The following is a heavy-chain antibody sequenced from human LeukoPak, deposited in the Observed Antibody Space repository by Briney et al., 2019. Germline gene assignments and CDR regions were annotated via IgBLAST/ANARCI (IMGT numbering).Heavy chain of an antibody. J-gene: IGHJ4*02. D-gene: IGHD3-22*01. Sequence: PGGSLRLSCAASGFTFSSYGMHWVRQAPGKGLEWVAVIWYDGSSKYYADSVKGRFTISRDNSKNTLYLQMNSLRAEDTAVYYCARDGYYYDSSGYYIQFQTYYFDYWGQGTLVTVSS. CDR1: GFTFSSYG. CDR2: IWYDGSSK. V-gene: IGHV3-33*01. CDR3: ARDGYYYDSSGYYIQFQTYYFDY.